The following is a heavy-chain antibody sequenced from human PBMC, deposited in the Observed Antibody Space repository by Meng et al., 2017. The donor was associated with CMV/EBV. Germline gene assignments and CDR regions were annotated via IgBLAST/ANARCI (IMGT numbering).Heavy chain of an antibody. J-gene: IGHJ5*02. D-gene: IGHD1-1*01. CDR3: AREAFKVLFFPFDP. Sequence: QVQLQEAGPGLVKPSQTLSLTCTVSGGSISSGSYYWSWIRQPAGKGLESIGRIYTSGSTNYNPSLKSRVTISVDTSKNQFSLKLSSVTAADTAVYYCAREAFKVLFFPFDPWGQGTLVTVSS. CDR1: GGSISSGSYY. CDR2: IYTSGST. V-gene: IGHV4-61*02.